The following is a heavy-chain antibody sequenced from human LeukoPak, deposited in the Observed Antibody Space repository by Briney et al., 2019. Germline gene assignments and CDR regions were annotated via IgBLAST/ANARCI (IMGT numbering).Heavy chain of an antibody. CDR3: ARGDDYGDYVVY. CDR1: GFTFSSYW. CDR2: TNLDGSST. J-gene: IGHJ4*02. D-gene: IGHD4-17*01. Sequence: PGGSLRLSCAASGFTFSSYWMHWVRQAPGKGLVWVSRTNLDGSSTSYADSVKGRFTISRDNAKNTLYLQMNSLRAEDTAVYYCARGDDYGDYVVYWGQGTLVTVSS. V-gene: IGHV3-74*01.